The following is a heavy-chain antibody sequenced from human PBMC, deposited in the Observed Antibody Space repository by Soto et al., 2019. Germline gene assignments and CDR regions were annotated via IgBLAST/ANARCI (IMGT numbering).Heavy chain of an antibody. CDR1: GGSISSGDYY. CDR3: ARETLIRGIDP. CDR2: IYYRGST. J-gene: IGHJ5*02. Sequence: TSETLSLTCTVSGGSISSGDYYWTWIRQHPGKGLEWIGNIYYRGSTYYNASLRSRLSMSVDTSKNQFSLNLNSVTAADTAVYYCARETLIRGIDPWGQGTLVTVSS. D-gene: IGHD3-10*01. V-gene: IGHV4-31*03.